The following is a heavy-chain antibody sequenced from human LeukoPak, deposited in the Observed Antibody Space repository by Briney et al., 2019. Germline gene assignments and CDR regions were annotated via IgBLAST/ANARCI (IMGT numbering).Heavy chain of an antibody. Sequence: PSETLSLTCTVSGGSISSYYWSWIRQPPGKGLEWIGYIYYSGSTNCNPSLKSRVTISVDTSKNQISLKLTSVTAADMAVYYCARGGATYYDILAGFFDYWGQGTLVSVSS. V-gene: IGHV4-59*01. J-gene: IGHJ4*02. D-gene: IGHD3-9*01. CDR2: IYYSGST. CDR1: GGSISSYY. CDR3: ARGGATYYDILAGFFDY.